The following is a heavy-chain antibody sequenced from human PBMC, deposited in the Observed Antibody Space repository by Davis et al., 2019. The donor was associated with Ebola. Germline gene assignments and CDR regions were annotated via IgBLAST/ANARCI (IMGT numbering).Heavy chain of an antibody. V-gene: IGHV5-51*01. CDR1: GNSFTSHW. D-gene: IGHD2-8*02. CDR3: ASLRRTITGMDDGFDI. J-gene: IGHJ3*02. Sequence: GESLKISCTDSGNSFTSHWIGWVRQMPGKGLDWMGIIYTGDSDTRYSPSFRGPVIISADKSMKTAFLQWSSLKASDSGMYYCASLRRTITGMDDGFDIWGEGTMVTVSS. CDR2: IYTGDSDT.